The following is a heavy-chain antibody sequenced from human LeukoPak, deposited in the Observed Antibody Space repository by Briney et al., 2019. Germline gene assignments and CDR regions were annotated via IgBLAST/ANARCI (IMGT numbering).Heavy chain of an antibody. V-gene: IGHV3-7*01. CDR2: IKEDGSEK. D-gene: IGHD2-15*01. Sequence: GGSLRLSCAASGIIVSRYWMTWVRQAPGKGLEWVADIKEDGSEKHYVDSVKGRFTISRENAENSLYLQMNSLRAEDTAIYYCARDLGVCSGGTCYPVYDYWGQGIPVTVSS. CDR3: ARDLGVCSGGTCYPVYDY. CDR1: GIIVSRYW. J-gene: IGHJ4*02.